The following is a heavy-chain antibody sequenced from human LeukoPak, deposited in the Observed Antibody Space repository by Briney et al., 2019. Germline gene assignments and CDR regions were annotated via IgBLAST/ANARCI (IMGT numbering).Heavy chain of an antibody. J-gene: IGHJ4*02. CDR2: ISGGGGST. Sequence: GGSLRLSCAASGFAFSSYAMSWVRQAPGKGLEWVSAISGGGGSTYYADSVKGRLTISRDNSEHTPYLQMNSLRAEDTAVYYCAKDPYYYDSSGYYYSLPFFDYWGQGTLVTVSS. D-gene: IGHD3-22*01. CDR1: GFAFSSYA. V-gene: IGHV3-23*01. CDR3: AKDPYYYDSSGYYYSLPFFDY.